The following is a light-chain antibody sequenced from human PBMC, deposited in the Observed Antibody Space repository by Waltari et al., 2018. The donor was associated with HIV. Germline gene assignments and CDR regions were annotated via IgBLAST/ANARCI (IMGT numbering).Light chain of an antibody. CDR3: QQYYNPPIT. CDR1: QDISNY. CDR2: DAS. J-gene: IGKJ5*01. Sequence: DIQMTQSPSSLSASVGDRVTITCQASQDISNYLNWYQQKPGKAPKLLIYDASNLETGVPSRFSGSGSGTDFTFTISSLQPEDIATYYCQQYYNPPITFGQGTRLETK. V-gene: IGKV1-33*01.